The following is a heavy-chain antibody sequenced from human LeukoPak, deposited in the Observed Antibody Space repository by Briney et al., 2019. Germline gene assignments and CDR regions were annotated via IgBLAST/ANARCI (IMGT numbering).Heavy chain of an antibody. D-gene: IGHD3-22*01. CDR2: IYYIGST. CDR1: GGSISSFY. V-gene: IGHV4-59*08. Sequence: SETLSLTCTVSGGSISSFYWSWIRQPPGKGLEWIGYIYYIGSTNYNPSLKSRVTISVDTSKNQFSLKLSSVTAADTAVYYCARGRRGYYCDYWGQGTLVTVSS. CDR3: ARGRRGYYCDY. J-gene: IGHJ4*02.